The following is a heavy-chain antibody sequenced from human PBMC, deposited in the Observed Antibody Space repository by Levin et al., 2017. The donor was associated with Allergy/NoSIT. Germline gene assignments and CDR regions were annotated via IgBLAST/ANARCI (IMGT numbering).Heavy chain of an antibody. J-gene: IGHJ3*02. CDR3: AKDQSRQGYDAFDM. Sequence: GGSLRLSCAASGFTLTNYAMSWVRQAPGRGLEWVSTISASGVSTYHADFVKGRFTISRDRSKNTLYLQMNSLRADDTAVYYCAKDQSRQGYDAFDMWGQGTLVTVSS. D-gene: IGHD3-22*01. V-gene: IGHV3-23*01. CDR1: GFTLTNYA. CDR2: ISASGVST.